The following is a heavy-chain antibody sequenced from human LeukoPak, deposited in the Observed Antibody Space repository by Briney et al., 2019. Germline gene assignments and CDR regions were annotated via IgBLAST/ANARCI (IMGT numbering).Heavy chain of an antibody. D-gene: IGHD3-3*01. J-gene: IGHJ4*02. CDR2: ISSSSSYI. V-gene: IGHV3-21*01. Sequence: PGGSLRLSCAASGFTFSSYSMNWVRQAPGKGLEWVSSISSSSSYIYYADSVKGRFTISRDNAKNSLYLQMNSQRAEDTAVYYCARAYYDFWSGYYWATPIDYWGQGTLVTVSS. CDR1: GFTFSSYS. CDR3: ARAYYDFWSGYYWATPIDY.